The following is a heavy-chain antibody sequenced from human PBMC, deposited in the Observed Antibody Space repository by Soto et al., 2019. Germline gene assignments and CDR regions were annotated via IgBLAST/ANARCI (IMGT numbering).Heavy chain of an antibody. V-gene: IGHV1-3*01. D-gene: IGHD1-26*01. CDR2: INAGNGDT. Sequence: QVQLVQSGAEVKKPGASVKVSCKASAFTFTGYPIHWVRQAPGHSLEWMGWINAGNGDTKYSQRFQGRVTITRDTSASTAYMELSSLRSEDTAVYYCASRQADFQWGPLDYWGQGTLVTVSS. J-gene: IGHJ4*02. CDR3: ASRQADFQWGPLDY. CDR1: AFTFTGYP.